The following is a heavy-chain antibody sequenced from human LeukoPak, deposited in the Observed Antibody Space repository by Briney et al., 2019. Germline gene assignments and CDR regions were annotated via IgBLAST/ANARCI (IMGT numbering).Heavy chain of an antibody. CDR2: INPNSGGT. CDR3: ARERFEEQWLSTSRAYYFDY. D-gene: IGHD6-19*01. V-gene: IGHV1-2*02. Sequence: ASVKVSCKASGYTFTGYYMHWVRQAPGQGLEWMGWINPNSGGTNYAQKFQGRVTMTRDTSISTAYMELSRLRSDDTAVYYCARERFEEQWLSTSRAYYFDYWGQGTLVAVSS. CDR1: GYTFTGYY. J-gene: IGHJ4*02.